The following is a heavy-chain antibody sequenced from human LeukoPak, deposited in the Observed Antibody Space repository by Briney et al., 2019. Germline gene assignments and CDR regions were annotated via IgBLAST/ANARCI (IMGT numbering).Heavy chain of an antibody. Sequence: QPGGSLRLSCAASGFTVSSNYMSWVRQAPGKGLEWVSVIYSGGSTHYADSVKGRFIISRDNSKNTVYLQMNSLRAEDTAVYYCASRTLTSDAFDIWGQGTMVTVSS. CDR2: IYSGGST. CDR1: GFTVSSNY. V-gene: IGHV3-66*01. J-gene: IGHJ3*02. CDR3: ASRTLTSDAFDI. D-gene: IGHD1-14*01.